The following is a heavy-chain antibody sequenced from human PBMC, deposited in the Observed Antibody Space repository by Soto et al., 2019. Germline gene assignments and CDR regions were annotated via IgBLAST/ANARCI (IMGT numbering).Heavy chain of an antibody. CDR1: GGTFSSYA. Sequence: QVQLVQSGAEVKKPGSSVKVSCKASGGTFSSYAISWVRQAPGQGLEWMGGIIPIFGTANYAQKFQGRVTITADESTSTAYMELSSLRSEDTAVYYWARGGIVATIGLNYYGMDVWGQGTTVTVSS. CDR2: IIPIFGTA. V-gene: IGHV1-69*12. D-gene: IGHD5-12*01. J-gene: IGHJ6*02. CDR3: ARGGIVATIGLNYYGMDV.